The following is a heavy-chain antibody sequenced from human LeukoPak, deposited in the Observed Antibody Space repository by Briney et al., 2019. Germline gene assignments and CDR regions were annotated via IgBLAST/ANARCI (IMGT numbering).Heavy chain of an antibody. CDR3: ARAGWDADYGMDV. V-gene: IGHV3-66*01. CDR1: GFTVKSKY. CDR2: VYSGGDT. D-gene: IGHD1-26*01. Sequence: GGSLRPSCAASGFTVKSKYMSWVRQAAGKGLEWVASVYSGGDTYYADSVRGRFTISRDTSKNTVHLQMNTLRAEDTAVYHCARAGWDADYGMDVWGQGTTVTVSS. J-gene: IGHJ6*02.